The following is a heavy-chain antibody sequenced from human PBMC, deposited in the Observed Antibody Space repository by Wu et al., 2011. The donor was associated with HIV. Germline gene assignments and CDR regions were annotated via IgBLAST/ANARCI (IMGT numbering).Heavy chain of an antibody. CDR3: ARDPYSSSFYYYYFMDV. CDR1: GYTFTAYY. Sequence: QVQLVQSGAELKKPGSSMNVSCKASGYTFTAYYMHWLRQAPGQGLEWMGWINPHSGGTNFAQKFQGRVTMTRDTSITTAYMELSRLRSDDTAVYYCARDPYSSSFYYYYFMDVWGKGTTVTVSS. J-gene: IGHJ6*03. D-gene: IGHD6-6*01. V-gene: IGHV1-2*02. CDR2: INPHSGGT.